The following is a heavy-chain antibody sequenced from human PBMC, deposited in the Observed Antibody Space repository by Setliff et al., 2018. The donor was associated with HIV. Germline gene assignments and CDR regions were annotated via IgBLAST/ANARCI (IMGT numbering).Heavy chain of an antibody. CDR3: ARLCAEDFSDYDWVDY. CDR2: VNHSGDT. D-gene: IGHD5-12*01. V-gene: IGHV4-34*01. J-gene: IGHJ4*02. CDR1: GGSFSGYY. Sequence: SETLSLTCAVYGGSFSGYYWSWIRQPPGKGLEWIGEVNHSGDTNYNPSLKSRVTISVDTSKNQFSLNLNSVTAADTAVYYCARLCAEDFSDYDWVDYWGQVTLVTVSS.